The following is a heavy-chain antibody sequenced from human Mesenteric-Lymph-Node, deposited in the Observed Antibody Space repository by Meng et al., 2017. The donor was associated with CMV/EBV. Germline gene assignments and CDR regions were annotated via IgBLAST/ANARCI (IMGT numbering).Heavy chain of an antibody. CDR1: GGSFSGYY. J-gene: IGHJ4*02. D-gene: IGHD2-15*01. CDR3: ARSPGFYSLDY. Sequence: LPCAVYGGSFSGYYWSWIRQPPGKGLEWIGDIYHSGSTNYNPSLKSRVIISVDKAKNHFSLRLTSVTAADTGVYFCARSPGFYSLDYWGLGTLVTVSS. V-gene: IGHV4-34*01. CDR2: IYHSGST.